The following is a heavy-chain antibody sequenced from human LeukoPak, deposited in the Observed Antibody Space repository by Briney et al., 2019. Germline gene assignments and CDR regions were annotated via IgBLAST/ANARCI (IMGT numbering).Heavy chain of an antibody. Sequence: GGSLRLSCAVSGFTLSTFGMHWVRQAPGRGLEWGAVISHYGYYKDYANSVKGRFTSSRDSAKNTLCLHMNNLRAEDAAVYSFAYGGGDCFGGTCYSKYWGQGTLVTVSS. J-gene: IGHJ4*02. D-gene: IGHD2-15*01. CDR2: ISHYGYYK. CDR3: AYGGGDCFGGTCYSKY. CDR1: GFTLSTFG. V-gene: IGHV3-30*03.